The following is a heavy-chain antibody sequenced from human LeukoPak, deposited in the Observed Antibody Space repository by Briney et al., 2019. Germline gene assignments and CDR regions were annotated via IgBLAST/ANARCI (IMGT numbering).Heavy chain of an antibody. V-gene: IGHV3-7*01. Sequence: GGSLRLSCAASGFSFGSYWMTWVRQAPGKGLEWVANMKQGGSEKYYVDSVKGRFTISRDNTENSLYLQMNSLRAEDTAVYYCARVYQLLWSFNYYYYYMDVWGKGTTVTVSS. CDR1: GFSFGSYW. J-gene: IGHJ6*03. CDR3: ARVYQLLWSFNYYYYYMDV. D-gene: IGHD2-2*01. CDR2: MKQGGSEK.